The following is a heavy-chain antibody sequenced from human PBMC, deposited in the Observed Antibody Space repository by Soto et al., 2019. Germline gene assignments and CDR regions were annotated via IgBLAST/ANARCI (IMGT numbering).Heavy chain of an antibody. Sequence: PGGSLRLSCEVSGFTFSDHYMDWVRQAPGKGLEWVGRSRNKANSFSTAYAPSVKGRFTISRDDSKSSLYLQMNSLKTDDTAVYYCTRIAYNYGPGDYWGQGTVVTVSS. CDR2: SRNKANSFST. J-gene: IGHJ4*02. CDR3: TRIAYNYGPGDY. CDR1: GFTFSDHY. D-gene: IGHD2-21*01. V-gene: IGHV3-72*01.